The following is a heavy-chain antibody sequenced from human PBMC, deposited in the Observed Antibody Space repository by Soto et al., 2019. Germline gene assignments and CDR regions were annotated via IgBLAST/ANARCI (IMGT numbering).Heavy chain of an antibody. CDR1: GLTFSNYG. V-gene: IGHV3-23*01. CDR3: AGGLYY. CDR2: IDGTGDST. J-gene: IGHJ4*02. Sequence: EVQLLETGGGLVQPGRSLRLSCAVSGLTFSNYGMNWVRQAPGKGLEWVSGIDGTGDSTYYADSVKGRFTISRDNSKNTLYLQMNSLRAEDTAIYYCAGGLYYWGQGTLVTVSS.